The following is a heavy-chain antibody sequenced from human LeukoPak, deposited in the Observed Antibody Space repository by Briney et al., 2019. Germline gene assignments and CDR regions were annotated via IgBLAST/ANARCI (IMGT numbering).Heavy chain of an antibody. CDR1: GYSIGSGYF. CDR2: IYHSGTT. Sequence: PSETLSLTCTVSGYSIGSGYFWGWIRQPPGKGLEWIGSIYHSGTTYYNPSLKSRVTMSVDTSKNQFSLKLSSVTAADTAVYYCARDEDRRGQPIDYWGQGTLVTVSS. J-gene: IGHJ4*02. CDR3: ARDEDRRGQPIDY. V-gene: IGHV4-38-2*02. D-gene: IGHD1-14*01.